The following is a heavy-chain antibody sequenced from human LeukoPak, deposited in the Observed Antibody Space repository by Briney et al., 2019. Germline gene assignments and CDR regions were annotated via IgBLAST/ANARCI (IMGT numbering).Heavy chain of an antibody. CDR3: ARDHAMVRGVMAAFDI. J-gene: IGHJ3*02. V-gene: IGHV3-7*03. D-gene: IGHD3-10*01. CDR2: IKQDGSEK. CDR1: GFTFSSYW. Sequence: GGSLRLSCAASGFTFSSYWMSWVRQAPGKGLEWVANIKQDGSEKYYVDSVKGRFTISRDNAKNSLYLQMNSLRAEDTAVYYCARDHAMVRGVMAAFDIWGQGTMVTVSS.